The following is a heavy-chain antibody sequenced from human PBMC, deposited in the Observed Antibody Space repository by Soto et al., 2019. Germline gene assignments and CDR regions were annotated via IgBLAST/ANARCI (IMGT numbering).Heavy chain of an antibody. Sequence: SETLSLTCTVSGGSISSYYWSWIRQPPGKGLEWIGYIYYSGSTNYNPSLKSRVTISVDTSKNQFSLKLSSMTAADTAVYYCASGIAAAGTGYYFDYWGQGTLVTVSS. CDR3: ASGIAAAGTGYYFDY. J-gene: IGHJ4*02. V-gene: IGHV4-59*08. D-gene: IGHD6-13*01. CDR2: IYYSGST. CDR1: GGSISSYY.